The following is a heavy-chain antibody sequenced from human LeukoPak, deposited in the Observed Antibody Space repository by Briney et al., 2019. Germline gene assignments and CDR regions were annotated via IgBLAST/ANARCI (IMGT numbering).Heavy chain of an antibody. CDR2: IRDDGSHD. CDR3: ALTATLGSGSYYNPYVYFDL. D-gene: IGHD3-10*01. V-gene: IGHV3-30*02. CDR1: GFSFSNFG. Sequence: GGSLSLSCSASGFSFSNFGMHWVRQAPGKGLEWVAFIRDDGSHDYFTDSVKGRFTISRDNSKNILYLQMNSLRPEDTAMYYCALTATLGSGSYYNPYVYFDLWGLRPLVPVSS. J-gene: IGHJ4*01.